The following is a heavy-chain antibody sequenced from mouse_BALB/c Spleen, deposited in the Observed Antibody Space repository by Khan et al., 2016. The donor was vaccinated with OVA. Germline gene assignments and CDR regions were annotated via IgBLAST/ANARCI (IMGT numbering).Heavy chain of an antibody. CDR3: ARRTTGYTMDY. D-gene: IGHD2-14*01. CDR2: INPRSGYT. V-gene: IGHV1-4*01. CDR1: GYTFTSNT. J-gene: IGHJ4*01. Sequence: QIQLVQSGAELARPGASVRMSCKASGYTFTSNTMHWVKQRPGQGLEWIGYINPRSGYTNYNQNFKDKATLTADKSSSTAYMQLSSLTSEDSAVXYGARRTTGYTMDYWGQGTSVTVSA.